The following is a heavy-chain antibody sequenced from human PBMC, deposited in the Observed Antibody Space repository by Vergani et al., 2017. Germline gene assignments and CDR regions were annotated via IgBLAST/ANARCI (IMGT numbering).Heavy chain of an antibody. D-gene: IGHD6-19*01. CDR3: TTDSYSGWCRYYYYYMDV. CDR1: GFTFSNAW. CDR2: IKSKTDGGTT. J-gene: IGHJ6*03. V-gene: IGHV3-15*01. Sequence: ELQLVESGGGLVKLGGSLRLSCAASGFTFSNAWMSWVRQAPGKGLEWVGRIKSKTDGGTTDYAAPVKGRFTISRDDSKNTLYLQMNSLKTEDTAVYYCTTDSYSGWCRYYYYYMDVWGKGTTVTVSS.